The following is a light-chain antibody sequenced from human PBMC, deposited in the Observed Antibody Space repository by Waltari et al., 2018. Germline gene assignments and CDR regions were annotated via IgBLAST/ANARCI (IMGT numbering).Light chain of an antibody. Sequence: DVVLTQSPLFLPVTLGQPASIPCRSTQRLENTDGNTYLDWFLQRPGQSPRRLIYKVSGRYSGVPDRFSGIGSCSNFTLKISRVEAEDFGVYYCLQAPITFGPGTRVDIK. CDR1: QRLENTDGNTY. J-gene: IGKJ3*01. V-gene: IGKV2-30*01. CDR3: LQAPIT. CDR2: KVS.